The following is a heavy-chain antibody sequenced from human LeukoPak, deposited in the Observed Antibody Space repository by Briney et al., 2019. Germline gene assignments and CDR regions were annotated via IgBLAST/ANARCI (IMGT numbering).Heavy chain of an antibody. V-gene: IGHV1-69*13. J-gene: IGHJ4*02. CDR3: ARDTLRPGHYFDY. CDR2: IIPIFGTA. Sequence: GASVKVSCKASGGTFSSYAISWVRQAPGQGLEWMGGIIPIFGTANYAQEFQGRVTITADESTSTAYMELSSLRSEDTAVYYCARDTLRPGHYFDYWGQGTLVTVSS. CDR1: GGTFSSYA. D-gene: IGHD2-8*02.